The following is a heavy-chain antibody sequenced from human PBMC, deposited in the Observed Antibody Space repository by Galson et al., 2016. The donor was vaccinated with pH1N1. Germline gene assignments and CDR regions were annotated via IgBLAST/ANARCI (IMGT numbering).Heavy chain of an antibody. CDR1: GFRFRDRY. CDR3: AKANFGGYDLDAFDI. CDR2: VSGSGGYT. Sequence: SLRLSCAASGFRFRDRYMNWVRQAPGKGLEWVSSVSGSGGYTYDADSVKGRFTISRDNSNSTLYLQMNSLRVEDTALYYCAKANFGGYDLDAFDIWGQGTMVTVSS. D-gene: IGHD5-12*01. J-gene: IGHJ3*02. V-gene: IGHV3-23*01.